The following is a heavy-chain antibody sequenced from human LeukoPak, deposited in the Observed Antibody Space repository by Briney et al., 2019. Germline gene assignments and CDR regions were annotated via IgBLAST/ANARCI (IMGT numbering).Heavy chain of an antibody. Sequence: SETLSLTCAVYGGSFSGYYWSWIRQPPGKGLEWIGEMNHSGSTNYNPSLKSRVTISVDTSKNQFSLKLSSVTAADTAVYYCASTAIFGIIKTLDYWGQGTLVTVSS. V-gene: IGHV4-34*01. D-gene: IGHD3-3*01. CDR2: MNHSGST. CDR1: GGSFSGYY. J-gene: IGHJ4*02. CDR3: ASTAIFGIIKTLDY.